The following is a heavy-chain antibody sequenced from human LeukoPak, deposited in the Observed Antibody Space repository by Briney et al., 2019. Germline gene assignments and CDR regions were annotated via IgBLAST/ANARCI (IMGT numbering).Heavy chain of an antibody. CDR1: GYTFTGQF. V-gene: IGHV1-2*02. D-gene: IGHD5-12*01. J-gene: IGHJ4*02. Sequence: ASVKVSCKASGYTFTGQFMHWVRQAPGQGLEWMGWINPNTGDTNYAQKFQGRVTMTRDTTTNTAYMDLSRLTSDDTAVYYCASYPRYMSSPPFDYWGQGTLVTVSS. CDR3: ASYPRYMSSPPFDY. CDR2: INPNTGDT.